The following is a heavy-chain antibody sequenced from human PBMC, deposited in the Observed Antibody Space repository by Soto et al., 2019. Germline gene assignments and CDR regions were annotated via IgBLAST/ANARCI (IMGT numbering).Heavy chain of an antibody. D-gene: IGHD5-18*01. Sequence: WWSLRLSCSASVFTFSGYGMHWFRQVPGKGLEWVGVIWYDGSNKYYADSVKGRFTISRDNSKNKMYLQMNSLRAEDTGVYYCARDHLAMDYYYYGMDVWGQGTTVTVSS. CDR3: ARDHLAMDYYYYGMDV. CDR2: IWYDGSNK. V-gene: IGHV3-33*01. CDR1: VFTFSGYG. J-gene: IGHJ6*02.